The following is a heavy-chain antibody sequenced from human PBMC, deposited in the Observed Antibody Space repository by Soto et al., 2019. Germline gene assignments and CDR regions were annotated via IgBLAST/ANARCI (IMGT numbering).Heavy chain of an antibody. J-gene: IGHJ4*02. V-gene: IGHV3-74*01. CDR2: MNSDGRTT. Sequence: VGSLRLSCAASGFNFGNNWMHWVRQAPGKGLEWVSRMNSDGRTTNYADSVKGRFTVSRDNAKNTLYLQMNSLRAEDTAVYYCATAEVDFWGPGTLVTVSS. CDR3: ATAEVDF. CDR1: GFNFGNNW.